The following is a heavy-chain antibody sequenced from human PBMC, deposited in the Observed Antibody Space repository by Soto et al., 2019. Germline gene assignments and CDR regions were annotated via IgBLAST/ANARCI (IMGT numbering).Heavy chain of an antibody. CDR2: MNPKSGNT. CDR3: ARERSAAGTGWFDP. CDR1: GYTFTSYD. J-gene: IGHJ5*02. V-gene: IGHV1-8*01. Sequence: QVQLVQSGAEVKKPGASVKVSCKASGYTFTSYDINWVRQATGQGLEWMGWMNPKSGNTAYAQKYQGRVTMTRNTSISTAYMELSSLRSEDTAVYYCARERSAAGTGWFDPWGQGTLVTVSS. D-gene: IGHD6-13*01.